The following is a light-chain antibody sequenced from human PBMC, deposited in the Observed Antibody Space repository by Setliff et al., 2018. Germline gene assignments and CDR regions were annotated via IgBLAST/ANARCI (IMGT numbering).Light chain of an antibody. V-gene: IGLV1-40*01. Sequence: QSVLTQPPSVSGAPGQRVTISCTGSRSNIGAGYGVHWYQQFPGTAPKLLIYNDNNRPSGVPDRFSGSKSGTSASLAITGLRAEDEADYFCQSYDNSLSGSGLFGTGTKVTVL. CDR3: QSYDNSLSGSGL. CDR1: RSNIGAGYG. J-gene: IGLJ1*01. CDR2: NDN.